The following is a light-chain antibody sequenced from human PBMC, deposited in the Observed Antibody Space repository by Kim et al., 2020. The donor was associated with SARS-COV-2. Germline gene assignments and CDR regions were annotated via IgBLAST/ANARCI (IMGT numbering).Light chain of an antibody. CDR2: DNS. CDR3: GTWDSSLSAVV. Sequence: GQKVTSSCSGRSFNIGNNYVSWYQQFPGTAPKLLIYDNSERPSGIPDRFSGSKSGTSATLGITGLQTGDEADYYCGTWDSSLSAVVFGGGTQLTVL. V-gene: IGLV1-51*01. CDR1: SFNIGNNY. J-gene: IGLJ2*01.